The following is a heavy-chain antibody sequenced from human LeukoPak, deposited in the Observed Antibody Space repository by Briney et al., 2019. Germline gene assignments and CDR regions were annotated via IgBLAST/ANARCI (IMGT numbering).Heavy chain of an antibody. D-gene: IGHD6-6*01. J-gene: IGHJ4*02. V-gene: IGHV1-2*02. CDR3: ARDFDSEYSGSDY. Sequence: ASVKVSCKASGYTFTGYYMHWVRQAPGQGLEWMGWINPNSGGTNYAQKFQGRVTMTRDTSTSTVYMELSSLRSEDTAVYYCARDFDSEYSGSDYWGQGTLVTVSS. CDR1: GYTFTGYY. CDR2: INPNSGGT.